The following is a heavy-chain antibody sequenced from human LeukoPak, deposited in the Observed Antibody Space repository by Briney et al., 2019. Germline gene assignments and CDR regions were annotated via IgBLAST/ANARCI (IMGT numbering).Heavy chain of an antibody. D-gene: IGHD6-19*01. CDR2: INPNSGGT. CDR3: ARGWYSSGWLDY. V-gene: IGHV1-2*02. J-gene: IGHJ4*02. Sequence: GASVKVSCKASGYTFTGFYMHWVRQAPGQGLEWMGWINPNSGGTNYAQKFQGRVTMTRDTSISTAYMELSRLTSDDTAVYYCARGWYSSGWLDYWGQGTLVTVSS. CDR1: GYTFTGFY.